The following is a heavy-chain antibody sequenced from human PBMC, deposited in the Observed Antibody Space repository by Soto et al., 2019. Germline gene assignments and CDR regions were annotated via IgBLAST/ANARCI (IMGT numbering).Heavy chain of an antibody. V-gene: IGHV3-23*01. D-gene: IGHD3-3*01. J-gene: IGHJ4*01. CDR3: AKDRVEIFGVNIIPKYFDY. CDR1: GLTIDGYA. CDR2: ISGSGGRT. Sequence: PGGSLRLSCEASGLTIDGYALTWVRQAPGKGLEWVSAISGSGGRTYYADSVKGRFTISRDNSKSTLYLQMNSLRAEDTAVYYCAKDRVEIFGVNIIPKYFDYWGQGTVVTVSS.